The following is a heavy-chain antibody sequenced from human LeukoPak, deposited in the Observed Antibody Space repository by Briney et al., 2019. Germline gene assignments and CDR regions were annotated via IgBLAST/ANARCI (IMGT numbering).Heavy chain of an antibody. D-gene: IGHD6-13*01. V-gene: IGHV1-8*01. Sequence: ASVKVSCKASGYTFTSYDINWVRQATGQGLEWMGWMNPNSGNTGYAQKFQSRVTMTRNTSISTAYMELSSLRSEDTAVYYCARGRRLGSSWLPRHNWFDPWGQGTLVTVSS. CDR1: GYTFTSYD. CDR2: MNPNSGNT. J-gene: IGHJ5*02. CDR3: ARGRRLGSSWLPRHNWFDP.